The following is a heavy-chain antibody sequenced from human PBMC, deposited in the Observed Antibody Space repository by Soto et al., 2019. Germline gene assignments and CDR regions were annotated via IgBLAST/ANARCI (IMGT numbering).Heavy chain of an antibody. CDR3: ARDKDRQQLAGNYYYAIAV. CDR1: GGTFGNSA. D-gene: IGHD3-3*02. V-gene: IGHV1-69*12. J-gene: IGHJ6*02. Sequence: QVQLVQSGAEVKKPGSSVTVSCKASGGTFGNSAISWVRQAPGQGLEWMGGIIPIFATPDYAQKFQGRVTILADESTSTAYMELTSLRSEDTAVSYCARDKDRQQLAGNYYYAIAVWGQGTTVTVSS. CDR2: IIPIFATP.